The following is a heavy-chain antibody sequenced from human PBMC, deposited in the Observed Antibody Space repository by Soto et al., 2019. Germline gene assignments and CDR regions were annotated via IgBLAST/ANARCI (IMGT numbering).Heavy chain of an antibody. Sequence: QVQLGQTGAEVREPGASVKVSCKASGYSFTSLDINWVRQTAGQGLEWMGWMQPSTGRTGYAQKFTGRVTMTRDTSINTAYMELTALTSEDTAFYYCARGGSAGVDYWGQGTLVTVSS. V-gene: IGHV1-8*01. D-gene: IGHD6-19*01. CDR2: MQPSTGRT. CDR1: GYSFTSLD. J-gene: IGHJ4*02. CDR3: ARGGSAGVDY.